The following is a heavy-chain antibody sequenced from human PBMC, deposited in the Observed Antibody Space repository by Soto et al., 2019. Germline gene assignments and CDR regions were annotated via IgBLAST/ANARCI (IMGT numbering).Heavy chain of an antibody. CDR1: GFTLSNFA. Sequence: PWGSLRLSCAASGFTLSNFAMSWFRQAPGKGLEWVAVASGSGVTTKYAASVKGRFIISKDNSQNTLSLEMHSLRVEDTGVYYCAKDRPLRYFDWLPMDVWGHGTTVTAP. V-gene: IGHV3-23*01. CDR2: ASGSGVTT. J-gene: IGHJ6*02. D-gene: IGHD3-9*01. CDR3: AKDRPLRYFDWLPMDV.